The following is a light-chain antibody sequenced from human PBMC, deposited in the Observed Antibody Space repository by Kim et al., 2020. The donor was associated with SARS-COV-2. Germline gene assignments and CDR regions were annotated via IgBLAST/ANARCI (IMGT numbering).Light chain of an antibody. CDR2: GAS. J-gene: IGKJ4*01. CDR3: QQYSDWPPLT. V-gene: IGKV3-15*01. CDR1: QSIRNN. Sequence: EIVMTQSPATLSVSPGERATLSCRASQSIRNNLAWYQHKPGQAPRLLIYGASTRATGIPARFSGSGSGTEFTLTISSMQSEDFAVYYCQQYSDWPPLTFGSGTKVDIK.